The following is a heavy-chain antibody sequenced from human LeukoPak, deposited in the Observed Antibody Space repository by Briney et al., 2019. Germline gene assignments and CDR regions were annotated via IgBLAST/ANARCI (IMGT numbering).Heavy chain of an antibody. CDR3: ARAEYSSSSWFDP. V-gene: IGHV4-39*07. CDR1: GGSISSSSYY. CDR2: IYYSGST. Sequence: SETLSLTCTVSGGSISSSSYYWGWIRQPPGKGLEWIGSIYYSGSTSYNPSLKSRVTISVDTSKNQFSLKLSSVTAADTAVYYCARAEYSSSSWFDPWGQGTLVTVSS. J-gene: IGHJ5*02. D-gene: IGHD6-6*01.